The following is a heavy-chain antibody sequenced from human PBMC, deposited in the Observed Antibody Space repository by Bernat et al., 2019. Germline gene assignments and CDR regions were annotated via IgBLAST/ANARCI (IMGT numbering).Heavy chain of an antibody. CDR1: GFSLTTSGLG. J-gene: IGHJ4*02. Sequence: QITLKESVPTLVKPTQTLTLTCSFSGFSLTTSGLGVVWIRQPPGEALEWLALIYWDDDDRYNSSLRNRLTITKDTSKNQVVLTLTNVDPGDTATYYCAHTPRGKVHHYFDYWGQGTLVTVSS. D-gene: IGHD3-16*01. V-gene: IGHV2-5*02. CDR3: AHTPRGKVHHYFDY. CDR2: IYWDDDD.